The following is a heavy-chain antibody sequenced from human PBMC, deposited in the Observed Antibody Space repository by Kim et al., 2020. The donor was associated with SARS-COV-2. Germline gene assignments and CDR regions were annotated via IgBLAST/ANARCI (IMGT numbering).Heavy chain of an antibody. J-gene: IGHJ6*02. CDR3: ASGRFGGVIDYYYYYGMDV. V-gene: IGHV4-39*01. Sequence: SETLSLTCTVSGGSLRRIRSYWGFIRQPPGKGLEWIGSIYYSGSTYYNPSLKSRVTISVDTSKNQFSLKLSSVTAADTAVYYCASGRFGGVIDYYYYYGMDVCGQGTPVTVSS. CDR1: GGSLRRIRSY. D-gene: IGHD3-16*02. CDR2: IYYSGST.